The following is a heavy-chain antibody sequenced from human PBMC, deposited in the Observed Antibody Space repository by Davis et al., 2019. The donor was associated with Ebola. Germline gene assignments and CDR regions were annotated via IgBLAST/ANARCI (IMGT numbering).Heavy chain of an antibody. J-gene: IGHJ6*02. D-gene: IGHD3-3*01. V-gene: IGHV3-15*01. Sequence: PGGSLRLSCAASGFTFSNAWMSWVCQAPGKGLEWVGRIKSKTDGGTTDYAAPVKGRFTISRDDSKNTLYLQMNSLKTEDTAVYYCTTDPITIFAGGMDVWGQGTTVTVSS. CDR3: TTDPITIFAGGMDV. CDR2: IKSKTDGGTT. CDR1: GFTFSNAW.